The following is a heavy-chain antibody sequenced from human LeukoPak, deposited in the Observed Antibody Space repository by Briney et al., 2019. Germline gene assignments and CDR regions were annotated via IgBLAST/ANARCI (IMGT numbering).Heavy chain of an antibody. J-gene: IGHJ5*02. CDR2: ISGSGGST. CDR3: ANTYSSGWYSINSFDP. V-gene: IGHV3-23*01. D-gene: IGHD6-19*01. CDR1: GFTFSSYA. Sequence: GGSLRLSSAASGFTFSSYAMSWVRQAPGKGLEWVSAISGSGGSTYYADSVKGRVTISRDNSKNTLYLRLNSLRAEDTGVYYCANTYSSGWYSINSFDPWGQGTLVTVSS.